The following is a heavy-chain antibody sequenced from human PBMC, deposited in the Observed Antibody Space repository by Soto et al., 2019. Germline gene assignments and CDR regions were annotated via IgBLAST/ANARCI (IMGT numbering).Heavy chain of an antibody. CDR3: ARGMDVVSDLGH. CDR1: GFSFNSYS. Sequence: QVQLVESGGGIVQPGKSLRLSCAASGFSFNSYSMHWVRQAPGKGLEWLALISFNGLNQHYEASVEGRFTISRDTSKNTVFLDMNSLRPADTGVYYCARGMDVVSDLGHWGQGTLVTVSS. J-gene: IGHJ1*01. D-gene: IGHD5-12*01. CDR2: ISFNGLNQ. V-gene: IGHV3-30*04.